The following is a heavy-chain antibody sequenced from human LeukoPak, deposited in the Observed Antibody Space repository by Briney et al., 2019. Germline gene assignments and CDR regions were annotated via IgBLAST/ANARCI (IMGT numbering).Heavy chain of an antibody. J-gene: IGHJ4*02. Sequence: GGSLRLSCAASGFTFSSYVMHWVRQAPGKGLEWVAIISYDGSNEYYADSVKGRFTISRDNSKNTLYLQMNRLTAEDTAVYYCARDPPGIPGYFDYWGQGTLVTVSS. CDR2: ISYDGSNE. CDR1: GFTFSSYV. V-gene: IGHV3-30*04. CDR3: ARDPPGIPGYFDY. D-gene: IGHD6-13*01.